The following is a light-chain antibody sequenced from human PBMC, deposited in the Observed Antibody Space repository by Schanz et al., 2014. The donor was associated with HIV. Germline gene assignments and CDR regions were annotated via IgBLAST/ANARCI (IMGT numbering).Light chain of an antibody. CDR1: QSISSY. CDR2: AAS. V-gene: IGKV1-39*01. J-gene: IGKJ4*01. Sequence: DIQMTQSPSSLSASVGDRVTISCRASQSISSYLNWYQQKPGKAPKLLIYAASSLHSGVPLRFSGSGSGTDFTLTISSLQPEDFATYYCQQSYSTPFAFGGGTKVEIK. CDR3: QQSYSTPFA.